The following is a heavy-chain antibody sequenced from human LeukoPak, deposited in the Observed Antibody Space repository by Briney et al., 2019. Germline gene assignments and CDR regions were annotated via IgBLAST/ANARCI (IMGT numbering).Heavy chain of an antibody. V-gene: IGHV3-15*01. CDR3: TTGGVGGGGITIFGVVPRDKNYYYYYYMDV. CDR1: GFTFSNAW. J-gene: IGHJ6*03. D-gene: IGHD3-3*01. Sequence: GRSLRLSCAASGFTFSNAWMSWVRQAPGKGLEWVGRIKSKTDGGTTDYAAPVKGRFTISRDDSKNTLYLQMNSLKTEDTAVYYCTTGGVGGGGITIFGVVPRDKNYYYYYYMDVWGKGTTVTVSS. CDR2: IKSKTDGGTT.